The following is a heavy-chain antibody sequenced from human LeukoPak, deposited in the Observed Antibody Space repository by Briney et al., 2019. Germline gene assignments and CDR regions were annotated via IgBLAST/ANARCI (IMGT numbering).Heavy chain of an antibody. CDR3: ARHTRRGDVEWFDP. J-gene: IGHJ5*02. D-gene: IGHD2-15*01. V-gene: IGHV4-39*01. CDR2: IYYSGST. CDR1: GGSISSSSYY. Sequence: SETLSLTCTVSGGSISSSSYYWGWTRQPPGKGLEWIGSIYYSGSTYYNPSLKSRVTISVDTSKNQFSLKLSSVTAADTAVHYCARHTRRGDVEWFDPWGQGTLVTVSS.